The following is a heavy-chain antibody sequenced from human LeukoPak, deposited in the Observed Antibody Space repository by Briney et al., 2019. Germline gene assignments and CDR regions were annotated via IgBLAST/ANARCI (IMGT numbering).Heavy chain of an antibody. CDR3: ARGSTQYSSGWYGLDY. V-gene: IGHV3-74*01. CDR2: VNSDGSST. J-gene: IGHJ4*02. CDR1: GFTFSSDW. Sequence: GGSLRLSCAASGFTFSSDWMHRVHQAPGKGLVWVSRVNSDGSSTTYADSVKGRFTISRDNAKNTMYLQMNSLRAEDTAVYYCARGSTQYSSGWYGLDYWGQGTLVTVSS. D-gene: IGHD6-19*01.